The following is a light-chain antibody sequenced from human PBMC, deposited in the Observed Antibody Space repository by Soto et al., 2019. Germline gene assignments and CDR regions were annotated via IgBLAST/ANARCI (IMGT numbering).Light chain of an antibody. CDR1: QNVNNK. Sequence: EIVMTQSPATLSVSPGEGATLSCRASQNVNNKLAWYQQKPGQPPRLLIYDASTRATGIPARFSGSGPGTEFTLTINSLQSEDFAVYYCLQYNNWPPFTFGPGTKVDIK. CDR3: LQYNNWPPFT. CDR2: DAS. J-gene: IGKJ3*01. V-gene: IGKV3-15*01.